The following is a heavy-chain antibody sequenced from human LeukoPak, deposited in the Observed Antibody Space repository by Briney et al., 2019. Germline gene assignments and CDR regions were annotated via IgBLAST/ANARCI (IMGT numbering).Heavy chain of an antibody. J-gene: IGHJ5*02. D-gene: IGHD5-24*01. CDR2: VYYSGST. CDR1: GDSISDFD. V-gene: IGHV4-59*01. CDR3: ARELDGNGGWFDP. Sequence: PSETLSLTRTVSGDSISDFDWSWIRQSQEKGLEWIGEVYYSGSTHYNPSLKSRVTISVDTSKNQFSLSLRSVTAADTAVYYCARELDGNGGWFDPWGQGTVVTVSA.